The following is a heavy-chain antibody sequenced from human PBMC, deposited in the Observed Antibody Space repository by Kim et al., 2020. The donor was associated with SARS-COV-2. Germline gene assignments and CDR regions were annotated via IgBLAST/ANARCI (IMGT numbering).Heavy chain of an antibody. Sequence: ADSVKGRFTTARDNSKNPLYLQMTGLRAEATAVYYCARGYYYGSGAGDYWGQGTLVTVSS. J-gene: IGHJ4*02. D-gene: IGHD3-10*01. CDR3: ARGYYYGSGAGDY. V-gene: IGHV3-33*01.